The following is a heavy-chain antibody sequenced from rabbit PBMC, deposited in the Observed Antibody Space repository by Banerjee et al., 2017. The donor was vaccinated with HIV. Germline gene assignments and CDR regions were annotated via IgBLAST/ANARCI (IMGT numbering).Heavy chain of an antibody. V-gene: IGHV1S45*01. CDR3: ASDLAAVTGWNFGL. D-gene: IGHD4-1*01. CDR1: GFSFRNKYV. CDR2: INTRSCNT. J-gene: IGHJ6*01. Sequence: QEQLVEFGGGLVKPDGSLTLTFTASGFSFRNKYVKCWVCQAPGKGLEWIACINTRSCNTVYASWAKGRFAISRISPTTVTLQTTSLTAADTATYFCASDLAAVTGWNFGLWGAGTLVSV.